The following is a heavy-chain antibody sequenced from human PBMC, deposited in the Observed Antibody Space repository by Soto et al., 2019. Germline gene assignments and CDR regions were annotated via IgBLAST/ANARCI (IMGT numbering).Heavy chain of an antibody. J-gene: IGHJ4*02. CDR1: GGPISSYY. CDR3: ARGASSSWYQ. Sequence: TSETLSLTCTVSGGPISSYYWSWIRQPPGKGLEWIGYISYSGSTNYNPSLKSRVTISVDTSNNQFSLKLSSVTAADTAVYYCARGASSSWYQWGQGTLVTVSS. CDR2: ISYSGST. D-gene: IGHD6-13*01. V-gene: IGHV4-59*01.